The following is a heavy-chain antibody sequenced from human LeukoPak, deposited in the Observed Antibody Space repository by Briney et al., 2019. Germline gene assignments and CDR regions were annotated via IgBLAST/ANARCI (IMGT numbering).Heavy chain of an antibody. Sequence: ASVKVSCKASGYTFTGYYMHWVRQAPGQGLEWMGWINPNSGGTNYAQKFQGRVTMTRDTSISTAYMELSRLRSDDTAVYYCAGGYCSSTSCYPIDYWGQGTLVTVSS. CDR1: GYTFTGYY. D-gene: IGHD2-2*01. CDR3: AGGYCSSTSCYPIDY. CDR2: INPNSGGT. V-gene: IGHV1-2*02. J-gene: IGHJ4*02.